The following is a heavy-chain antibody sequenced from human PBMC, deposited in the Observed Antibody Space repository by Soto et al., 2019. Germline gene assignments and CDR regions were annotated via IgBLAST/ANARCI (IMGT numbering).Heavy chain of an antibody. Sequence: GGSLRLSCAASGFTVSSNYMSWVRQAPGKGLEWVSVIYSGGSTYYADSVKGRFTISRDNSKNTLYLQMNSLRAEDTAVYYCARDRLLDAMEVSYYGMDVWGQGTTVTVSS. D-gene: IGHD2-2*01. CDR1: GFTVSSNY. V-gene: IGHV3-53*01. CDR2: IYSGGST. J-gene: IGHJ6*02. CDR3: ARDRLLDAMEVSYYGMDV.